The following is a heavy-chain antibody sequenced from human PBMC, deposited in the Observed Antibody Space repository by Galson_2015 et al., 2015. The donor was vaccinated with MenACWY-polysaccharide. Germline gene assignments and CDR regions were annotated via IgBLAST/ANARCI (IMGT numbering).Heavy chain of an antibody. CDR3: ARGGKYYYDSSGYLNWFDP. CDR2: MNPNSGNT. CDR1: GYTFTSYD. J-gene: IGHJ5*02. V-gene: IGHV1-8*01. Sequence: SMKVSCKASGYTFTSYDINWVRQATGQGLEWMGWMNPNSGNTGYPQKFQGRVTMTRNTSISTAYMELSSLRSDDTAVYYCARGGKYYYDSSGYLNWFDPWGQGTLVLVSS. D-gene: IGHD3-22*01.